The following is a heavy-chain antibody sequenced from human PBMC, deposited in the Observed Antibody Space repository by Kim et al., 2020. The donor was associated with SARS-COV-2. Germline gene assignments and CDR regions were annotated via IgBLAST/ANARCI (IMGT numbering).Heavy chain of an antibody. V-gene: IGHV3-30*02. CDR2: LWYDGSNK. D-gene: IGHD4-17*01. Sequence: GGTLRLSCAASGFTFSVYAMHWVRQAPGKGLEWVAFLWYDGSNKYYADSVKGRFTISRDNSKNTLYLQMSSLRAEDTALYYCAKDSYGGNPIYSFDYWGQGTLVTVSS. J-gene: IGHJ4*02. CDR3: AKDSYGGNPIYSFDY. CDR1: GFTFSVYA.